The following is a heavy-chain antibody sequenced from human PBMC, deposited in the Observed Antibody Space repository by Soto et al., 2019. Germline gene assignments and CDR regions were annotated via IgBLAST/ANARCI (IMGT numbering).Heavy chain of an antibody. CDR2: ITPFNGNT. CDR1: GYTFTYRY. Sequence: QMQLVQSGAEVKKTGSSVKVSCKASGYTFTYRYLHWVRQAPGQALEWMGWITPFNGNTNYTHKLQDRVTITRDRSMSTAYLELRSLRSEDTAMYYCASSAYYYDSSIDYYFDSWGQGTLVTVSS. CDR3: ASSAYYYDSSIDYYFDS. J-gene: IGHJ4*02. V-gene: IGHV1-45*02. D-gene: IGHD3-22*01.